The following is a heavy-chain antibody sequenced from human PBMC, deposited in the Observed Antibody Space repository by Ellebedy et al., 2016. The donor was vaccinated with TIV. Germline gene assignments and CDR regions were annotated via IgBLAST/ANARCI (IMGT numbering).Heavy chain of an antibody. J-gene: IGHJ6*02. V-gene: IGHV3-30*19. Sequence: GESLKISCAASGFTFNNHGMHWVRQAPGKGLEWVAVISYDGSNKYYADSVKGRFTISRDNSKNTLYLQMNSLRAEDTAVYYCARDEGSGSHYYYYYGMDVWGQGTTVTVSS. CDR1: GFTFNNHG. CDR2: ISYDGSNK. CDR3: ARDEGSGSHYYYYYGMDV. D-gene: IGHD3-10*01.